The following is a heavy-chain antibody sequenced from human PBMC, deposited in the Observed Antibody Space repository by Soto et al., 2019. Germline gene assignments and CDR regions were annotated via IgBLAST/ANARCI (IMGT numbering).Heavy chain of an antibody. CDR1: GFTFSSYA. V-gene: IGHV3-23*01. CDR2: ISGSGGST. CDR3: AKDKLGGLEDFWSGYSSGLGV. Sequence: GGSLRLSCAASGFTFSSYAMSWVRQAPGKGLEWVSAISGSGGSTYYADSVKGRFTISRDNSKNTLYLQMNSLRAEDTAVYYCAKDKLGGLEDFWSGYSSGLGVWGQGTTVTVSS. J-gene: IGHJ6*02. D-gene: IGHD3-3*01.